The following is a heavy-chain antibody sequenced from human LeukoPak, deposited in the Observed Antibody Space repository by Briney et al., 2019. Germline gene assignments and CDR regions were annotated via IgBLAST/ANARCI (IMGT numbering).Heavy chain of an antibody. D-gene: IGHD3-22*01. CDR3: ARAEGYYDSSGNDAFDI. CDR1: GXTFSSYG. J-gene: IGHJ3*02. Sequence: SGRSLRLSCAASGXTFSSYGMHWVRQAPGKGLEWVAVIWYDGSNKYYADSVKGRFTISRDNSKNTLYLQMNSLRAEDTAVYYCARAEGYYDSSGNDAFDIWGQGTMVTVSS. CDR2: IWYDGSNK. V-gene: IGHV3-33*01.